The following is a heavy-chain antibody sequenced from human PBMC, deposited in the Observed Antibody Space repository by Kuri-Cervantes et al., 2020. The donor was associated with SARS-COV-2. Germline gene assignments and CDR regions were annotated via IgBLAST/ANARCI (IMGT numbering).Heavy chain of an antibody. CDR3: ARATLTMNFDY. D-gene: IGHD3-3*01. CDR1: GGSISNGGYS. CDR2: IFHSGTA. J-gene: IGHJ4*02. Sequence: SETLSLTCAVSGGSISNGGYSWIWIRQPPGKGLEYIGYIFHSGTAYCNPSLKSRVAMSADRSKNQFSLNLRSVTAADTAVYYCARATLTMNFDYWGPGALVTVSS. V-gene: IGHV4-30-2*01.